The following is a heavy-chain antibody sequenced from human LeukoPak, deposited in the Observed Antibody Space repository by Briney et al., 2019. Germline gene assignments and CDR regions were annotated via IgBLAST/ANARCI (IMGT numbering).Heavy chain of an antibody. D-gene: IGHD3-10*01. CDR3: ARDLRGDWFDP. V-gene: IGHV4-4*07. J-gene: IGHJ5*02. Sequence: SETLSLTCTVSGASISSYYWSWIRQPAGKGLEGIGRIYTSGSTNYNSSLKSRVIMSVDTSKNQFSLKLSSVTAADTAVYYCARDLRGDWFDPWGQGTLVTVSS. CDR1: GASISSYY. CDR2: IYTSGST.